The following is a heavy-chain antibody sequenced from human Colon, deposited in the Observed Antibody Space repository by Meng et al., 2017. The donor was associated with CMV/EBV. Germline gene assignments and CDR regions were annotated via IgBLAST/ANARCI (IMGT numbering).Heavy chain of an antibody. V-gene: IGHV4-30-4*01. Sequence: VSGGSSRSGGYYWSWIRQPPGKGLEWIGYIYYSGSTYYNPSLKSRVTISVDTSKNQFSLKLSSVTAADTAVYYCARAVYSYALFDYWGQGTLVTVSS. D-gene: IGHD5-18*01. CDR1: GGSSRSGGYY. CDR3: ARAVYSYALFDY. CDR2: IYYSGST. J-gene: IGHJ4*02.